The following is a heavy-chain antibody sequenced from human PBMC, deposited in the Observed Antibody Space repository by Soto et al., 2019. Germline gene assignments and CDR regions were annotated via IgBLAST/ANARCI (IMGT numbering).Heavy chain of an antibody. D-gene: IGHD2-2*01. CDR2: IRQDGSAQ. J-gene: IGHJ4*02. V-gene: IGHV3-7*01. CDR1: GFNISPYW. Sequence: PGGSLRRSCAASGFNISPYWMSWVRQTPGKGLEWVANIRQDGSAQFSVDSVKGRFTLSRDNAENSVHLQMNNLRVEDTALYYCVRDRSRPAAMDYWGQGALVTVSS. CDR3: VRDRSRPAAMDY.